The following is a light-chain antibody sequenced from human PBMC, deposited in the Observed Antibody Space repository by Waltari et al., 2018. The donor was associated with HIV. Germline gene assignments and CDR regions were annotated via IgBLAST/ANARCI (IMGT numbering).Light chain of an antibody. Sequence: ILMQSPATFSVSVGESATLSCGASQSIKRTSLAWYQHRPGLAPIILIYDTSLRPPHIPRRCNGLWSSTNFPPAIHALEAEDSGIYYCQHYDAAPPSTFGPGTRLEI. CDR3: QHYDAAPPST. J-gene: IGKJ5*01. CDR2: DTS. CDR1: QSIKRTS. V-gene: IGKV3D-20*01.